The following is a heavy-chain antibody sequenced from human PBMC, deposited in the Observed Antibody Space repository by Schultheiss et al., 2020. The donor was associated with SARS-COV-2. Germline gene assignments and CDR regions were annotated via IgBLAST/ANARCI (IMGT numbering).Heavy chain of an antibody. V-gene: IGHV3-33*08. CDR3: ARGMTYYYGMDV. CDR1: GFTFSSYW. Sequence: GGSLRLSCAASGFTFSSYWMSWVRQAPGKGLEWVAFIYNDGSNTYYSDSVKGRFTISRDNSKNTLYLQMSSLRAEDTSIYYCARGMTYYYGMDVWGQGTTVTVAS. CDR2: IYNDGSNT. J-gene: IGHJ6*02. D-gene: IGHD2-8*01.